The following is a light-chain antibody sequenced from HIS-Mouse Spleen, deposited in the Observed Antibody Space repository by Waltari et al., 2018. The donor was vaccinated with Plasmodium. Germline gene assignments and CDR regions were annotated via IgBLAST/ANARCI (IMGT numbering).Light chain of an antibody. CDR1: QDIRNY. V-gene: IGKV1-33*01. CDR2: DAS. J-gene: IGKJ3*01. CDR3: QQYDNLLFT. Sequence: DIQMPQSPSSLSASVGVRVTITCQASQDIRNYLNWYQQKPGKAPKLLIYDASNLETGVPSRFSGSGSGTDFTFTISSLQPEDIATYYCQQYDNLLFTFGPGTKVDIK.